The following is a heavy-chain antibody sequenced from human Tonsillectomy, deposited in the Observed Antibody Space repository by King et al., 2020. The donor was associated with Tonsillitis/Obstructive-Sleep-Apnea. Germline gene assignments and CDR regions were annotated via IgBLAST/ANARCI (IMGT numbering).Heavy chain of an antibody. CDR2: IWYDGSNK. Sequence: VQLVESGGGVVQPGRSLRLSCEASGFTFSSYGMHWVRQAPGKGLEWVAHIWYDGSNKYYADSVKGRFTISRDNSKNTLYLQMNSLRAEDTAVYYCASPLSLSFYGMDVWGQGTTVTVSS. J-gene: IGHJ6*02. V-gene: IGHV3-33*01. CDR3: ASPLSLSFYGMDV. D-gene: IGHD5/OR15-5a*01. CDR1: GFTFSSYG.